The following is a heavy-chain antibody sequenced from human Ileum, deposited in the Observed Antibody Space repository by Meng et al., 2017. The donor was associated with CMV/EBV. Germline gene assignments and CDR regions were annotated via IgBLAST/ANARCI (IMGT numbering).Heavy chain of an antibody. Sequence: ASVKVSCKASGYTFTGYYMHWVRQAPGQGLEWMGWINPNSGGTNYAQKFQGRVTMTRDTSISTAYMELSRLRSDDTAVYYCARDGVVVPAAIYYYYYGMDVWGQGTTFTVSS. CDR2: INPNSGGT. V-gene: IGHV1-2*02. D-gene: IGHD2-2*01. CDR3: ARDGVVVPAAIYYYYYGMDV. J-gene: IGHJ6*02. CDR1: GYTFTGYY.